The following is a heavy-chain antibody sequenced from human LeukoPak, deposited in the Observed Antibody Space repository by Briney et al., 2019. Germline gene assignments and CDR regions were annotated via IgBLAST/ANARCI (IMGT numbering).Heavy chain of an antibody. Sequence: GGSLRLSCAASGFNFSDYCMSWIRQAPGKGLEWVSYISSSGSTIYYADSVKGRFTISRDNAKNSLYLQMNSLRAEDTAVYYCARDDYETFWDYWGQGTLVTVSS. CDR1: GFNFSDYC. J-gene: IGHJ4*02. V-gene: IGHV3-11*01. CDR3: ARDDYETFWDY. CDR2: ISSSGSTI. D-gene: IGHD3-22*01.